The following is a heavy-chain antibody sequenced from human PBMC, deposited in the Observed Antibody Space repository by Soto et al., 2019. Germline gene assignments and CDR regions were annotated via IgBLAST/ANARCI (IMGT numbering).Heavy chain of an antibody. J-gene: IGHJ4*02. CDR2: ITCNGGNT. Sequence: GGSLRLSCAASRLTFSRYTMYWVRQAPGKGLEYVSAITCNGGNTYYGDSVKDRFTISRDNSKNSLHLQMNSLRAEDTAVYYCANIHWGSLDYWGQGTLVTVSS. CDR3: ANIHWGSLDY. CDR1: RLTFSRYT. D-gene: IGHD7-27*01. V-gene: IGHV3-64*02.